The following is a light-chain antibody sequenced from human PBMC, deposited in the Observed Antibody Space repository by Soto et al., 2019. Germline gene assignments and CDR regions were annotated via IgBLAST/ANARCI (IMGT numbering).Light chain of an antibody. CDR2: GAS. CDR1: QSINSD. J-gene: IGKJ1*01. V-gene: IGKV3D-15*01. CDR3: QQYNTWPRT. Sequence: EIVMTQSPATLSVSPGETTRLSCRASQSINSDVAWYQQKVGQTPRLLIHGASTRATGIAARFSGSGSGTEFTLSISSLQSEDFAVYYCQQYNTWPRTFGQGTKVDIK.